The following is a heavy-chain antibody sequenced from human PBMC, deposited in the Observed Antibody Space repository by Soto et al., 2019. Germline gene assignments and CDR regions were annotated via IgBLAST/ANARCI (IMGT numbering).Heavy chain of an antibody. CDR1: GFTFRSYA. Sequence: AGSLRLSCKASGFTFRSYAMSWVRHTPGKGLGWVSSISGSGDKTYYADSVKGRFTFSRDNSKNTLYLQMNSLRVEDTAVYYGAEEWYPRRAFDSWGQGTLVTVSS. J-gene: IGHJ4*02. D-gene: IGHD2-15*01. V-gene: IGHV3-23*01. CDR2: ISGSGDKT. CDR3: AEEWYPRRAFDS.